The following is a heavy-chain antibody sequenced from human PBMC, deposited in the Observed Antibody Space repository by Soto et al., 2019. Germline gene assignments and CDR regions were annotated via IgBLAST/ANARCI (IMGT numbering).Heavy chain of an antibody. D-gene: IGHD6-13*01. J-gene: IGHJ6*02. Sequence: SVKVSCKASGGTFSSYAISWVRQAPGQGLEWMGGIIPIFGTANYAQKFQGRVTITADKSTSTAYMELSSLRSEDTAVYYCARRAAAGLEYYYYYGIDVWGQGTTVTVSS. CDR3: ARRAAAGLEYYYYYGIDV. V-gene: IGHV1-69*06. CDR2: IIPIFGTA. CDR1: GGTFSSYA.